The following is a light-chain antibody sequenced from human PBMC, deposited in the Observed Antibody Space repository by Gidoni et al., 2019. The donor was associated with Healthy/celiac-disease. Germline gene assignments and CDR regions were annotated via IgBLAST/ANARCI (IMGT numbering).Light chain of an antibody. J-gene: IGLJ1*01. CDR1: SSNIGNNS. CDR3: AAWDDSLNGYV. Sequence: QSVLPQPPSVSEAPRQRVTISCSGSSSNIGNNSVNWYQQLPGKAPKLLIYDDDLLPAVVSDRFSGSKSGTSASLAISGLQSEDEADYYCAAWDDSLNGYVFGTGTKVTVL. V-gene: IGLV1-36*01. CDR2: DDD.